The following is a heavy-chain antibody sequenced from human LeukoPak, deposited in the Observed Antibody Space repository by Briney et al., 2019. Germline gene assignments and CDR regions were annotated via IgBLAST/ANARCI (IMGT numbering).Heavy chain of an antibody. CDR3: ARQRNIVATSSLFDY. CDR2: IYPGDSDT. D-gene: IGHD5-12*01. Sequence: GESLKISCKGSGYSFTSYWIGWVRQMPGKGLEWMGIIYPGDSDTRYSPSFQGQVTISADKSISTAYLQWSSLKASDTAMYYCARQRNIVATSSLFDYWGQGTLVTVSS. J-gene: IGHJ4*02. V-gene: IGHV5-51*01. CDR1: GYSFTSYW.